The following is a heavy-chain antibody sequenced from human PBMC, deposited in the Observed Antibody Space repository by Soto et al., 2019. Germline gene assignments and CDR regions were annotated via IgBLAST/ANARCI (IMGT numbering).Heavy chain of an antibody. D-gene: IGHD3-10*01. V-gene: IGHV3-30*18. CDR1: GFSFSSYA. CDR3: AKPYYGAGSYYPDAFDV. CDR2: ISHDGSNT. J-gene: IGHJ3*01. Sequence: QVQLVESGGGVVQPGTSLRLSCGASGFSFSSYAMNWVRQAPGKGLEWVALISHDGSNTYYGDSVKGRFTISRDNSENTLLLQMNSPRAEATAVYYCAKPYYGAGSYYPDAFDVWGQGTSVTVSS.